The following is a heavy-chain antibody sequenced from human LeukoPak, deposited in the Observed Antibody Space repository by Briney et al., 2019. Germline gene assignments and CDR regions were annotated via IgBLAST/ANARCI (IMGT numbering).Heavy chain of an antibody. CDR2: IYYSGST. Sequence: SETLSLTCTVSGGSISSYYWSWIRQPPGKGLEWIGYIYYSGSTNYNPSLKSRVTISVDTSKNQFSLKLSSVTAADTAVYYCARSIADSSGWYLIPNWFDPWGQGTLVTVSP. CDR1: GGSISSYY. V-gene: IGHV4-59*01. D-gene: IGHD6-19*01. J-gene: IGHJ5*02. CDR3: ARSIADSSGWYLIPNWFDP.